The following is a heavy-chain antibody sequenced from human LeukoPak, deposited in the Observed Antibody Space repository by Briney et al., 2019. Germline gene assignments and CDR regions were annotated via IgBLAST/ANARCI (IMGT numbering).Heavy chain of an antibody. CDR2: ISWNSGSI. V-gene: IGHV3-9*01. Sequence: GGSLRLSCAASGFTFDDYAMHWVRQAPGKGLEWVSGISWNSGSIGYADSVKGRFTISRDNAKNSLYLQMNSLRAEDTALYYCAKDMTGEYSSGWYRTFDYWGQGTLVTVSS. CDR3: AKDMTGEYSSGWYRTFDY. CDR1: GFTFDDYA. D-gene: IGHD6-19*01. J-gene: IGHJ4*02.